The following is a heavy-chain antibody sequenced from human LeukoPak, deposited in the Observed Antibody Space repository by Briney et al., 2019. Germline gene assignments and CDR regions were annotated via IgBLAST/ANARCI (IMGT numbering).Heavy chain of an antibody. CDR1: GGTFSSYA. CDR2: IIPIFGTA. Sequence: SVKVSCKASGGTFSSYAISWVRQAPGQGLEWMGGIIPIFGTANYAQKFQGRVTITADESTSTAYMELSSLRSEDTAVYYCARVTELPGWFDPWGQGTLVTVSS. D-gene: IGHD1-26*01. J-gene: IGHJ5*02. V-gene: IGHV1-69*13. CDR3: ARVTELPGWFDP.